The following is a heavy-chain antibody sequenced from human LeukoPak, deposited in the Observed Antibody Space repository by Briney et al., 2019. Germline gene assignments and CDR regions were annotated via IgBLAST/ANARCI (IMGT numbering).Heavy chain of an antibody. CDR3: ARLIGYCSSTSCHQTQGNAFDI. J-gene: IGHJ3*02. CDR1: GFTFSSYS. D-gene: IGHD2-2*01. V-gene: IGHV3-21*01. Sequence: GGSLRLSCAASGFTFSSYSMNWVRQAPGKGLEWVSSISSSSSYIYYADSVKGRFTISRDNAKNSLYLQMNSLRAEDTAVYYCARLIGYCSSTSCHQTQGNAFDIWGQGTMVTVSS. CDR2: ISSSSSYI.